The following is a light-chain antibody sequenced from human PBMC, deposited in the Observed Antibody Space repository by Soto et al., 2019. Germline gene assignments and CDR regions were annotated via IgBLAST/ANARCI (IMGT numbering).Light chain of an antibody. Sequence: QSALTQPRSVSGSPGQSVTISCTGTSSDVGSYNYVSWYQQHPGKAPKLMIYDVSKRPSGVPDRFSGSKSGNTASLTISGLQAEDEADYYCCSYVDNYTHVFGTGTKVTVL. J-gene: IGLJ1*01. CDR3: CSYVDNYTHV. CDR2: DVS. V-gene: IGLV2-11*01. CDR1: SSDVGSYNY.